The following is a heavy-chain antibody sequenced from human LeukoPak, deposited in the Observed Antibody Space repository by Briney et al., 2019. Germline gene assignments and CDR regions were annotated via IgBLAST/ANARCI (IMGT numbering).Heavy chain of an antibody. V-gene: IGHV4-30-4*01. Sequence: SQTLSLTCTVSGGSISSGDYYWSWIRQPPGKGLEWIGYIYYSGSTYYNPSLKSRVTISVDTSKNQFSLKLSSVTAADTAVYYCAREGTNYMGHQRWFDPWGQGTLVTVSS. CDR3: AREGTNYMGHQRWFDP. J-gene: IGHJ5*02. D-gene: IGHD1-7*01. CDR2: IYYSGST. CDR1: GGSISSGDYY.